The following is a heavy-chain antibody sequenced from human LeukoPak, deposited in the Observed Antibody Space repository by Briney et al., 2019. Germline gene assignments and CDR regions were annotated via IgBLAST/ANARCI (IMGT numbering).Heavy chain of an antibody. J-gene: IGHJ5*02. Sequence: PSETLSLTCTVSGGSISISTFNWAWIRQPPGKGLELIAAIHYTGSTYYNPSFMSRVTISVDTSKNQLSLKLNSLTATDTAVYYCARLPTGYPNWFDTWGQGILVTVSS. D-gene: IGHD5-18*01. CDR1: GGSISISTFN. V-gene: IGHV4-39*01. CDR3: ARLPTGYPNWFDT. CDR2: IHYTGST.